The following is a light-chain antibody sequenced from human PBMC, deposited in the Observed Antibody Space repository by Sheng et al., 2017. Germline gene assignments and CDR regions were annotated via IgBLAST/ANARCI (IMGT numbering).Light chain of an antibody. CDR2: DVN. V-gene: IGLV2-11*01. CDR3: CSYAGSYV. CDR1: SSDVGAYNY. J-gene: IGLJ1*01. Sequence: QSALTQPRSVSGSPGQSVTISCTRTSSDVGAYNYVSWYQQHPGKAPKVMIYDVNKRPSGVPDRFSGSKSGNTASLTISGLQAEDEADYYCCSYAGSYVFATGTKVTVL.